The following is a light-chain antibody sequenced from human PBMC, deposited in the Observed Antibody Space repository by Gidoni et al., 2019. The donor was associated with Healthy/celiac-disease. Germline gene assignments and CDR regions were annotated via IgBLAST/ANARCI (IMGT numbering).Light chain of an antibody. Sequence: EIVLTQSPATLSLSPGDRATLSCRASQSVSRYLAWYQQIPGQAPRLLIYDASNRATCIPARFSGSGSGTDFTLTISSLEPEDFAVYYCQQRSTWPPYTFGQGTKLEIK. CDR1: QSVSRY. CDR3: QQRSTWPPYT. J-gene: IGKJ2*01. CDR2: DAS. V-gene: IGKV3-11*01.